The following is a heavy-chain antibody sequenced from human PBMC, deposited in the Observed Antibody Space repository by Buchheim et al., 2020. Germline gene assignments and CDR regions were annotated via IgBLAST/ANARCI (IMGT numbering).Heavy chain of an antibody. CDR3: ARQAAKYAYFDF. V-gene: IGHV5-51*01. CDR2: IYPGDSDT. J-gene: IGHJ4*02. D-gene: IGHD4/OR15-4a*01. CDR1: GYSFTNFW. Sequence: EVQLVQSGAELKKPGESLRISCKGSGYSFTNFWIGWVRQMPGKGLEWMGIIYPGDSDTRYNPSFQGQGPLTADKSGSNHFPQWSTLKASDTATYYCARQAAKYAYFDFWGQGT.